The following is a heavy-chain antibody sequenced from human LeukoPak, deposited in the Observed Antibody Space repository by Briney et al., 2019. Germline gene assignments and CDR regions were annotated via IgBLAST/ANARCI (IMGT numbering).Heavy chain of an antibody. CDR3: ARDGYSFGHDFDY. V-gene: IGHV3-74*01. D-gene: IGHD5-18*01. J-gene: IGHJ4*02. Sequence: GGSLRLSCAASGFTFSSYWMHWVRHTPGKGLVWVSRIKGDGSSTSYADSVKGRFTISRDNAKNTLYLQMNSLRAEDTAVYYCARDGYSFGHDFDYWGQGALVTVSS. CDR1: GFTFSSYW. CDR2: IKGDGSST.